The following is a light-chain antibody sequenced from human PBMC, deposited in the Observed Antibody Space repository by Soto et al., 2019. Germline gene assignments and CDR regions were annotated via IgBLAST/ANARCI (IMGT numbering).Light chain of an antibody. CDR1: QSISTY. CDR3: QQYNNWPT. V-gene: IGKV1-39*01. CDR2: AAS. Sequence: DIQMTQSPSSLSASVGDRVTITCRASQSISTYLNWYQQKAGLAPKLLIYAASSLQSGVPSRFSGSGSGTEFTLTISSLQSEDFAVYYCQQYNNWPTFGGGTKVDI. J-gene: IGKJ4*01.